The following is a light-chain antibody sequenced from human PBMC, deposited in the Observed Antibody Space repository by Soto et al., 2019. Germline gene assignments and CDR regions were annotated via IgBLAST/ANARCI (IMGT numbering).Light chain of an antibody. V-gene: IGKV1-9*01. CDR1: QGISSY. J-gene: IGKJ4*01. Sequence: DIQLTQSPSFLSASVGDRVTITCRASQGISSYLAWYQQKPGKVPKLLIYAASTLQSGVPSRFSGSGSGTEFTLRISSLQPEDFATYYCQQLNSYPLAFGGGTKVEIK. CDR3: QQLNSYPLA. CDR2: AAS.